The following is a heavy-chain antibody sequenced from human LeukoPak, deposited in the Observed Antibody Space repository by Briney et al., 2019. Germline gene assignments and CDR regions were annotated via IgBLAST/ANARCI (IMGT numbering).Heavy chain of an antibody. CDR3: GRVRKENWVDY. CDR2: ISSSGSYK. CDR1: GFTFSSYS. J-gene: IGHJ4*02. D-gene: IGHD3-16*01. Sequence: GGSLRLSCAASGFTFSSYSMNWVRQAPGKGLEWVSFISSSGSYKYYADSVKGRFTISRDNAKNALCLQMNSLRAEDTAVYYCGRVRKENWVDYWGRGTLVTVSS. V-gene: IGHV3-21*01.